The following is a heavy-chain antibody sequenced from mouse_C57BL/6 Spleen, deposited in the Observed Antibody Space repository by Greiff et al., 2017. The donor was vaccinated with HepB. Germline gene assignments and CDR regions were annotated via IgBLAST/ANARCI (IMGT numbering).Heavy chain of an antibody. Sequence: DVKLVESEGGLVQPGSSMKLSCTASGFTFSDYYMAWVRQVPEKGLEWVANINYDGSSTYYLDSLKSRFIISRDNAKNILYLQMSSLKSEDTATYYCARDCYYGSSLCAMDYWGQGTSVTVSS. CDR3: ARDCYYGSSLCAMDY. CDR1: GFTFSDYY. CDR2: INYDGSST. V-gene: IGHV5-16*01. J-gene: IGHJ4*01. D-gene: IGHD1-1*01.